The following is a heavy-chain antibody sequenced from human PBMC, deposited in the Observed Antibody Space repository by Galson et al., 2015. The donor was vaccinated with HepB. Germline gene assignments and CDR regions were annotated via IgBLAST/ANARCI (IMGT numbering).Heavy chain of an antibody. V-gene: IGHV1-18*04. J-gene: IGHJ4*02. Sequence: SVKVSCKASGYTFTSYGISWVRQAPEQGLEWMGWINAGNGNTKYSQKFQGRVTITRDTSASTAYMELSSLRSEDTAVYYCARDKGGFDYWGQGTLVTVSS. CDR3: ARDKGGFDY. CDR2: INAGNGNT. D-gene: IGHD3-16*01. CDR1: GYTFTSYG.